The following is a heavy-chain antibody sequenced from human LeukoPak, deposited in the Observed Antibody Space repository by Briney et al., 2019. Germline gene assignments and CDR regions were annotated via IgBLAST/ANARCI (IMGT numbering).Heavy chain of an antibody. D-gene: IGHD3-3*01. J-gene: IGHJ4*02. V-gene: IGHV3-48*01. CDR2: IGSSVSTR. Sequence: GGTLRLSRAVSGFSFSSYSMNWVRRAPGKGLEGVSYIGSSVSTRYYADSVKGRFTISRANGKHTLYQQKYRLRAEDTAVYYCTREGSDFWSGYSKGYFDYWGRGTLVTVSS. CDR1: GFSFSSYS. CDR3: TREGSDFWSGYSKGYFDY.